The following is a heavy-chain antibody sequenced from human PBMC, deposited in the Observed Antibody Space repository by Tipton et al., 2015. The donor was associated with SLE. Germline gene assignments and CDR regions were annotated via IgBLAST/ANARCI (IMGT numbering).Heavy chain of an antibody. CDR1: GGSISSSSYY. J-gene: IGHJ4*02. D-gene: IGHD3-3*01. CDR2: IYYRGST. V-gene: IGHV4-39*01. Sequence: TLSLTCTVSGGSISSSSYYWGWIRQPPGKGLEWIGSIYYRGSTYYNPSLKSRVTISVDTSKNQFSLKLSSVTAADTAVYYCARQSTYYDFWSGYYTGRYFDYWGQGTLVTVSS. CDR3: ARQSTYYDFWSGYYTGRYFDY.